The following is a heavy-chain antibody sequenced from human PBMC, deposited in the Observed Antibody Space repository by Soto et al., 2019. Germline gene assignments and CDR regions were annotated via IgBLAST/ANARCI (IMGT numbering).Heavy chain of an antibody. CDR3: ARGIPGPYGVDV. CDR2: IKSDGSNT. V-gene: IGHV3-74*01. J-gene: IGHJ6*02. CDR1: GFDINTYW. Sequence: EVQLVESGGALVQPRGSLGLSCEASGFDINTYWMHWVRQGPGKGLVWVSRIKSDGSNTDYADSVKSRFTISRDNAKNTLYLQLHSLRAEDTAVYYCARGIPGPYGVDVWGQGTTVTVSS. D-gene: IGHD6-13*01.